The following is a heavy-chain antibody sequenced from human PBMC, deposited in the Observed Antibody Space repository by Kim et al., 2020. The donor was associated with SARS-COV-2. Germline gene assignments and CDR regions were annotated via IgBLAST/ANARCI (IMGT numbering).Heavy chain of an antibody. CDR3: ARVLQSRTYGYCSSTSCYVFDY. CDR1: GYTFTGYY. CDR2: INPNSGGT. V-gene: IGHV1-2*06. J-gene: IGHJ4*02. D-gene: IGHD2-2*01. Sequence: ASVKVSCKASGYTFTGYYMHWVRQAPGQGLEWMGRINPNSGGTNYAQKFQGRVTMTRDTSISTAYMELSRLRSDDTAVYYCARVLQSRTYGYCSSTSCYVFDYWGQGTLVTVSS.